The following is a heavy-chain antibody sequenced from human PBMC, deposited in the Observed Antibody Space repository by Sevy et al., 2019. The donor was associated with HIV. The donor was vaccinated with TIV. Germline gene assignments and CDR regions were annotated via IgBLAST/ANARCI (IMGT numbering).Heavy chain of an antibody. CDR3: ATPPMVRGVTIDY. D-gene: IGHD3-10*01. CDR2: ISGSGGST. V-gene: IGHV3-23*01. CDR1: GFAFSSYA. Sequence: GGSLRLSCAASGFAFSSYAMSWVRQAPGKGLEWVSAISGSGGSTYYADSVKGRFTISRDNSKNTLYLQMNSLRAEDTAVYYCATPPMVRGVTIDYWGQGTLVTVSS. J-gene: IGHJ4*02.